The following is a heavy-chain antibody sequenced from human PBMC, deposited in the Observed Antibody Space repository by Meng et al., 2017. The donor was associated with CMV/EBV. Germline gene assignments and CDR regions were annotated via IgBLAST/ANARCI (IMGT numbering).Heavy chain of an antibody. V-gene: IGHV4-39*07. CDR3: ARDGPVTMIVVGNWFDP. CDR2: IYYSGNT. J-gene: IGHJ5*02. D-gene: IGHD3-22*01. Sequence: GSLRLSCTVSGGSISSSSYYWGWIRQPPGKGLEWIGSIYYSGNTYYNPSLKSRVTISVDTSKNQFSLKLSSVTAADTAVYYCARDGPVTMIVVGNWFDPWGQGTLVTVSS. CDR1: GGSISSSSYY.